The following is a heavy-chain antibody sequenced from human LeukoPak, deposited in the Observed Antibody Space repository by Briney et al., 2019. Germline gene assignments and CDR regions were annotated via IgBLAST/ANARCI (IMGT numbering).Heavy chain of an antibody. J-gene: IGHJ4*02. CDR1: GFTFGDYA. D-gene: IGHD3-16*02. V-gene: IGHV3-49*04. CDR3: TRDLGYLDY. CDR2: IRSKAYGGTT. Sequence: GGSLRLSCTASGFTFGDYAMSWVRQAPGKGLEWVGFIRSKAYGGTTEYAASVKGRFTISRDDSKSIAYLRMNSLKTEDTAVYYCTRDLGYLDYWGQGTLVTVSS.